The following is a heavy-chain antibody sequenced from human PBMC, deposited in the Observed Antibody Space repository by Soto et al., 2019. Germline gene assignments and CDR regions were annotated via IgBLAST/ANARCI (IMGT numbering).Heavy chain of an antibody. V-gene: IGHV4-59*01. J-gene: IGHJ5*02. D-gene: IGHD2-15*01. CDR3: ARAPQYSVWFDP. Sequence: SETLSLTCTVSGGSISIYYWSWIRQPPGKGLEWIGYIYYSGSTNYNPSLKSRVTISVDTSKNQFSLKLSSVTAADTAVYYCARAPQYSVWFDPWGQGTLVTVSS. CDR2: IYYSGST. CDR1: GGSISIYY.